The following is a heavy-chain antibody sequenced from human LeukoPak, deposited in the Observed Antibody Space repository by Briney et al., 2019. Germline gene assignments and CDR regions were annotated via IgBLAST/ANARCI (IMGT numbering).Heavy chain of an antibody. V-gene: IGHV1-2*02. CDR1: GYTFTGYY. CDR2: INPNSGGT. Sequence: VASVKVSCKASGYTFTGYYMHWVRQAPGQGLEWMGWINPNSGGTNYAQKFQGRVTMTRDTSISTAYMELSRLRSDDTAVYYCARANSIRSGWFDPWVQGTLVTVSS. D-gene: IGHD4-23*01. J-gene: IGHJ5*02. CDR3: ARANSIRSGWFDP.